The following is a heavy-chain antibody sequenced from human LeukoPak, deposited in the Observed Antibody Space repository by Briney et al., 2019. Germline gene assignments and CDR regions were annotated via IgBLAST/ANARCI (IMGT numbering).Heavy chain of an antibody. D-gene: IGHD4-17*01. CDR2: ISSSGSTI. V-gene: IGHV3-11*01. CDR1: GFTFSDYY. Sequence: GGSLRLSCAASGFTFSDYYMSWIRQAPGKGLEWVSYISSSGSTIYYADSVKGRFTISRDNAKNSLYLQMNSLRAEDTAVYYCAREYYGDYDYYYGMDVWGQGTTDTVSS. CDR3: AREYYGDYDYYYGMDV. J-gene: IGHJ6*02.